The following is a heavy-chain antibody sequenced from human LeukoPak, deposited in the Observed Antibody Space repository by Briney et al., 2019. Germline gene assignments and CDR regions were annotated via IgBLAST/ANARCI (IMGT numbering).Heavy chain of an antibody. CDR3: ARGVLGRFTMVRGVIITLDV. CDR1: GGSFSGYY. J-gene: IGHJ6*02. CDR2: INHSGST. D-gene: IGHD3-10*01. V-gene: IGHV4-34*01. Sequence: SETLSLTCAVYGGSFSGYYWSWIRQPPGKGLEWIGEINHSGSTNYNPSLKSRVTISVDTSKNQFSLKLSSVTAADTAVYYCARGVLGRFTMVRGVIITLDVWGQGTTVTVSS.